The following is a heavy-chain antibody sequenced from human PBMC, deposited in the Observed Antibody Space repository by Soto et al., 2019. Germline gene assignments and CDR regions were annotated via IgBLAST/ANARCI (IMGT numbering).Heavy chain of an antibody. D-gene: IGHD3-16*01. J-gene: IGHJ2*01. V-gene: IGHV3-66*01. CDR3: ASGGTFFFFQAEDGIRDTVPVSAFLLNRSSDL. CDR2: IYSGGST. Sequence: KGLEWVSVIYSGGSTYYADSVKGRFTISRYNCKNTLYLQMNSLRAEDTAVYYCASGGTFFFFQAEDGIRDTVPVSAFLLNRSSDL.